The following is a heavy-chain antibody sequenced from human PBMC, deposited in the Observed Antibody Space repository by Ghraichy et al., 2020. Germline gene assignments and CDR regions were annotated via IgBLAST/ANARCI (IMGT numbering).Heavy chain of an antibody. Sequence: SETLSLTCTVSPGSISTYYWSWIRQPPGKALEWIGYIYYGGSTNYSPSLKSRVTMALDTSKNQFSLKLTSVTAADTAVYYCASLGDFDIWGQGTTVTVSS. CDR3: ASLGDFDI. CDR1: PGSISTYY. J-gene: IGHJ3*02. D-gene: IGHD3-16*01. V-gene: IGHV4-59*01. CDR2: IYYGGST.